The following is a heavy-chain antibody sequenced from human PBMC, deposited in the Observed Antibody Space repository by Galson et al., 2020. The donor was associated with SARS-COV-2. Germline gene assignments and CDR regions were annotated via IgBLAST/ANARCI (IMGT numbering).Heavy chain of an antibody. D-gene: IGHD6-13*01. Sequence: SLKISCAASGFIFRSYGMHWVRQAPGKGLEWVAVIWYDGSNKYYGDSVKGRFTISRDNSKNTLYLQMNSLRAEDTAVYYCAREGEVSAAGNSLDYWGQGTLVTVSS. CDR2: IWYDGSNK. J-gene: IGHJ4*02. V-gene: IGHV3-33*01. CDR1: GFIFRSYG. CDR3: AREGEVSAAGNSLDY.